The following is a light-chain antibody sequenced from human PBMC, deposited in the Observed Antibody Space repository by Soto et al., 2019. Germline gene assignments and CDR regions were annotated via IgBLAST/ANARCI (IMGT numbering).Light chain of an antibody. CDR2: DAS. V-gene: IGKV1-33*01. CDR1: QDIKNY. J-gene: IGKJ2*02. Sequence: DIQLTQSPSSLSASVGDRVTITCQASQDIKNYLIWYQQKAGEAPNLLIYDASTLGTGVSSRFSGSGSGTEFSLTITNLQSEDIATYYCQHYDSVPCTFGQGTRLEIK. CDR3: QHYDSVPCT.